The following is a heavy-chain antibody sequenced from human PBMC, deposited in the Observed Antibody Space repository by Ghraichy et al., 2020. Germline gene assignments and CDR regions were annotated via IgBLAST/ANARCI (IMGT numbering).Heavy chain of an antibody. V-gene: IGHV3-33*08. Sequence: GSLRLSCAASGFTFSSYGMHWVRQAPGKGLEWVAVIWYDGSNKYYADSVKGRFTISRDNSKNTLYLQMNSLRAEDTAVYYCARDASGWSSFSSAGFDYWGQGTLVTVSS. CDR1: GFTFSSYG. D-gene: IGHD6-19*01. J-gene: IGHJ4*02. CDR3: ARDASGWSSFSSAGFDY. CDR2: IWYDGSNK.